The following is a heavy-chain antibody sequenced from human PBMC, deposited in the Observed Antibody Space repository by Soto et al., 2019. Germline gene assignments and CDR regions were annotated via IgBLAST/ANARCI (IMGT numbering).Heavy chain of an antibody. CDR2: IYPSDSNI. D-gene: IGHD2-15*01. CDR1: GYTLTSYW. J-gene: IGHJ4*02. CDR3: VRSGTCSGRFSDY. V-gene: IGHV5-51*01. Sequence: GESLKISCKGSGYTLTSYWIGWVRQMPGEGLEWMGVIYPSDSNIRYSPSFQGKVTISADKSITTAYLQWSSLKAADTAMYYCVRSGTCSGRFSDYWGQGTLVTVSS.